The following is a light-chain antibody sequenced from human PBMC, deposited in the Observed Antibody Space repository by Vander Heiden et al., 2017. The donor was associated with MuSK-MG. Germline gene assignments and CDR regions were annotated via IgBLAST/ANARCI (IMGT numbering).Light chain of an antibody. Sequence: DIQMTQSPSSLSASVGDRVTISCRASQSIHNFLNWYQHKPGKAPTLLIYGASKLQSGVPSRFSGRGSGTDFSLTISGLQPDDVATYYCQQSYSALGFGQGTKLDIK. V-gene: IGKV1-39*01. J-gene: IGKJ2*03. CDR3: QQSYSALG. CDR2: GAS. CDR1: QSIHNF.